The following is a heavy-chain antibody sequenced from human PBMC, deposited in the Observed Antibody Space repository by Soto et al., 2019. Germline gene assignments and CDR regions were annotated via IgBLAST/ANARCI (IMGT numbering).Heavy chain of an antibody. CDR3: ARVAITMVRGVIIKGAFDI. V-gene: IGHV1-69*01. Sequence: QVQLVQSGAEVKKPGSSVKVSCKASGGTFSSYAISWVRQAPGQGLEWMGGIIPIFGTANYAQKFQGRVTITADESTSTAYMELSSLRSEDTAVYYCARVAITMVRGVIIKGAFDIWGQGTMVTVSS. CDR2: IIPIFGTA. CDR1: GGTFSSYA. D-gene: IGHD3-10*01. J-gene: IGHJ3*02.